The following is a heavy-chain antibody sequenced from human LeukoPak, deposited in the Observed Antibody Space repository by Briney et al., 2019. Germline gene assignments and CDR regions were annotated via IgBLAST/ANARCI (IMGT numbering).Heavy chain of an antibody. CDR1: GFTFSNSG. J-gene: IGHJ4*02. Sequence: GGSLRLSCAASGFTFSNSGMNWVRQAPGKGLEWVAFIQYDGSNRYYTDSVKGRFTISRDNSKNTLFLQMNSLRPDDTAVYYCAGYHFEKIFNYWGPGTLVTVSS. CDR2: IQYDGSNR. D-gene: IGHD2-2*01. CDR3: AGYHFEKIFNY. V-gene: IGHV3-30*02.